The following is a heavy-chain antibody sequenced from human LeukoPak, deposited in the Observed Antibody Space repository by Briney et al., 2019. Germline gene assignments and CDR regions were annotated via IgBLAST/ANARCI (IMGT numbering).Heavy chain of an antibody. J-gene: IGHJ5*02. CDR3: ARDSLYATNWYDP. D-gene: IGHD2-8*01. CDR2: ITFSGGT. Sequence: PSETLSLICTVSGASISSSNWNWIRQAPGKGLEWIGYITFSGGTNYNPSLGSRVTISLDMSKNQFSLKLTSVTAADTAIYYCARDSLYATNWYDPWGQGTLVTVSS. V-gene: IGHV4-59*01. CDR1: GASISSSN.